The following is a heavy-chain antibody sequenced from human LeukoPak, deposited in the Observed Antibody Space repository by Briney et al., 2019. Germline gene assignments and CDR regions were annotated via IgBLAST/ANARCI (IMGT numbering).Heavy chain of an antibody. CDR2: ISSSSSYI. V-gene: IGHV3-21*01. J-gene: IGHJ6*02. CDR1: GFSFSSYS. D-gene: IGHD3-22*01. Sequence: GGSLRLSCAASGFSFSSYSMNWVRQAPGKGLEWVSSISSSSSYIYYADSVKGRFTLSRDNAKNSLFLQMNSLRAEDTALYYLGGGGGGGGATYYDSAMDVWGQGTTVTVSS. CDR3: GGGGGGGGATYYDSAMDV.